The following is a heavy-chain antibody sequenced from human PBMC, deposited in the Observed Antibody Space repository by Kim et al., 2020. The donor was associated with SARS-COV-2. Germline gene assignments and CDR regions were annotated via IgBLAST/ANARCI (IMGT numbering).Heavy chain of an antibody. CDR1: GYTFTSYG. Sequence: ASVKVSCKASGYTFTSYGISWVRQAPGQGLEWMGWISAYNGNTNYAQKLQGRVTMTTDTSTSTAYMELRSLRSDDTAVYYCARDLRYPGGPTLSSTSATIFDYWGQGTLVTVSS. V-gene: IGHV1-18*01. CDR2: ISAYNGNT. J-gene: IGHJ4*02. CDR3: ARDLRYPGGPTLSSTSATIFDY. D-gene: IGHD2-2*01.